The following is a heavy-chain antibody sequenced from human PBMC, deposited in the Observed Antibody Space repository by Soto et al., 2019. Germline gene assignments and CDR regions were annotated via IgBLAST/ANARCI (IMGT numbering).Heavy chain of an antibody. Sequence: PVGSLRLSCAASGFTFTRYSMDWVRQAPGKGLEWVSSISSTTNYIYYGDSMKGRFTISRDNAKNSLYLEMNSLRAEDTAVYYCARESEDLTSNFAYWGQGTLVTVSS. J-gene: IGHJ4*02. V-gene: IGHV3-21*06. CDR2: ISSTTNYI. CDR3: ARESEDLTSNFAY. CDR1: GFTFTRYS.